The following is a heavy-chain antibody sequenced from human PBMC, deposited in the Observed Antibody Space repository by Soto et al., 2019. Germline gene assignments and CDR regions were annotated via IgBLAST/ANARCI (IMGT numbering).Heavy chain of an antibody. J-gene: IGHJ4*02. V-gene: IGHV1-46*01. Sequence: QVQLVQSGAEVKKPGASVKVSCKASGYTFTSYYMHWVRQAPGQGLEWMGIINPSGGSTSYAQKYQGSATMTRDTSTSTVSMELSSLRSEDTAVYYCARYFSNGGGIDYWGQGTLVTVSS. CDR3: ARYFSNGGGIDY. CDR1: GYTFTSYY. CDR2: INPSGGST. D-gene: IGHD2-2*01.